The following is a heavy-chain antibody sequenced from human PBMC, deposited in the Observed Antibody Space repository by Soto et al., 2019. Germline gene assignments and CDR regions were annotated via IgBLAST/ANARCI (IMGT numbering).Heavy chain of an antibody. CDR1: GFTFSSYS. D-gene: IGHD5-12*01. J-gene: IGHJ5*02. Sequence: GGSLRLSCAASGFTFSSYSVNWVRQAPGKGLEWVSYISSSSRTIYCADSVKGRFTISRDNAKNSLYLQMNSLRAEDTAVYYCAREWDGDGYNSGWFDPWAQGTLVTVSS. CDR3: AREWDGDGYNSGWFDP. V-gene: IGHV3-48*01. CDR2: ISSSSRTI.